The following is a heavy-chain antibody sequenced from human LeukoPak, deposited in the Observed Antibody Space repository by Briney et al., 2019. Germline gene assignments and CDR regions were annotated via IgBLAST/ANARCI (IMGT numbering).Heavy chain of an antibody. V-gene: IGHV3-7*01. D-gene: IGHD2/OR15-2a*01. CDR3: VSFYETY. CDR1: GFTFSSYW. J-gene: IGHJ4*02. Sequence: GGSLRLSCAASGFTFSSYWMSWVRQAPGKGLEWVANIRQDGSQKYYVDSVKGRFSISRDNAKNSLYLQMNSLRAEDTAVYYCVSFYETYWGRGTLVTVSS. CDR2: IRQDGSQK.